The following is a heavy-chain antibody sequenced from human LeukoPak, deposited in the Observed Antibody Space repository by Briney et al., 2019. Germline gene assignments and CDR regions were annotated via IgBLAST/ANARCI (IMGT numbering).Heavy chain of an antibody. Sequence: GGSLRLSCAASGFTFSDYYMSWIRQAPGKGLEWVSYISSSGSTIYYADSVKGRFTISRDNAMNSLYLQMNSLRAEDTAVYYCARRSRFLEWLLSYYFDYWGQGTLVTVSS. CDR1: GFTFSDYY. CDR2: ISSSGSTI. V-gene: IGHV3-11*01. CDR3: ARRSRFLEWLLSYYFDY. J-gene: IGHJ4*02. D-gene: IGHD3-3*01.